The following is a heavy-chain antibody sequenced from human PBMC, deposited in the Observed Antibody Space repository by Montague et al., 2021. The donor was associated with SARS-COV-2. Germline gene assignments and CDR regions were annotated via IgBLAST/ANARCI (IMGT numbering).Heavy chain of an antibody. CDR3: ASHPVWQQLIT. D-gene: IGHD6-13*01. CDR2: THHTGGT. Sequence: SETLSLTCSVSGASISHAFWWCWVRQPPGKGLEWIAETHHTGGTNYNPSLASRVTISVDCSNNQVSLMLSSVTAADTAMYYCASHPVWQQLITWGQGTLVSVSP. V-gene: IGHV4-4*02. J-gene: IGHJ5*02. CDR1: GASISHAFW.